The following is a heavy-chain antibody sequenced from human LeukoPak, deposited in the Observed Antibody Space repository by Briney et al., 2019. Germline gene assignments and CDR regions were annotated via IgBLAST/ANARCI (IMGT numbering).Heavy chain of an antibody. J-gene: IGHJ4*02. D-gene: IGHD2-15*01. CDR1: GFTVSSYY. CDR3: ARTKLYCSGGSCYSSLDY. V-gene: IGHV3-53*01. Sequence: GGSLRLSCAASGFTVSSYYMSWVRQAPGKGLEWVSGIDTAGGTYYPDSVKGRFTMSRENAKNSLHLQMNSLRAGDTAVYYCARTKLYCSGGSCYSSLDYWGQGTLVTVSS. CDR2: IDTAGGT.